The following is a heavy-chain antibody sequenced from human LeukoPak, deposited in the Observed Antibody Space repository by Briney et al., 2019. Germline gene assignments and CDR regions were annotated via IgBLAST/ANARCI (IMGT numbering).Heavy chain of an antibody. CDR1: GFTFSSYA. D-gene: IGHD2-2*01. CDR3: AKGLSVVPAAMLDY. CDR2: ISGSGGST. Sequence: AGGSLRLSCAASGFTFSSYAMSWVRQAPGKGLEWVSAISGSGGSTYYADSVKGRFTISRDNSKNTLYLQMNSLRAEDTAVYYCAKGLSVVPAAMLDYWGQGTLVTVSS. V-gene: IGHV3-23*01. J-gene: IGHJ4*02.